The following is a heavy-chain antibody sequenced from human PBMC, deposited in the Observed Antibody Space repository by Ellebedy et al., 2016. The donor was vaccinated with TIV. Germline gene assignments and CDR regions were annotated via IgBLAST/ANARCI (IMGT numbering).Heavy chain of an antibody. D-gene: IGHD3-10*01. CDR1: GYTFTSFG. CDR3: ARGGNYYTSSGEYRYYFDY. J-gene: IGHJ4*02. V-gene: IGHV1-18*01. Sequence: AASVKVSCKASGYTFTSFGSIWVRQAPGQGLEWMGWISWYNGNTKYGQTFQGRLTMTTDTSTSTAYMELRSLRPDDTAVYFCARGGNYYTSSGEYRYYFDYWGQGTLVTVSS. CDR2: ISWYNGNT.